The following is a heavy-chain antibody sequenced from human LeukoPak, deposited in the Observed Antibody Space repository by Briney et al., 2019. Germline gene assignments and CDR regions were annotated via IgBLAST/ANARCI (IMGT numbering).Heavy chain of an antibody. CDR3: ARGPLEDVVVVGDAFDI. V-gene: IGHV3-7*01. D-gene: IGHD2-15*01. Sequence: GGSLRLSCAASGFTFSSFWMSWVRQAPGRGLEWVATIRQDGSQKYYLDSVKGRFTISRDNAKNSLYLQMNSLRAEDTAVYYCARGPLEDVVVVGDAFDIWGQGTMVTVSS. J-gene: IGHJ3*02. CDR1: GFTFSSFW. CDR2: IRQDGSQK.